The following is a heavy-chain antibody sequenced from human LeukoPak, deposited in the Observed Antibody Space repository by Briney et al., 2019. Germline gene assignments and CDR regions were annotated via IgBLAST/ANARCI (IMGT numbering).Heavy chain of an antibody. V-gene: IGHV4-59*08. D-gene: IGHD3-16*01. CDR2: IYYTGRT. J-gene: IGHJ3*02. Sequence: SETLSLTCTVTGGSINNYYWSWIRQPPGKGLEWIGDIYYTGRTNYNPSLQSRVTMSVDTSKNQFSLKLRSVTAADTAVYYCARFEGSTWGDAFDIWGQGTMVTVSS. CDR1: GGSINNYY. CDR3: ARFEGSTWGDAFDI.